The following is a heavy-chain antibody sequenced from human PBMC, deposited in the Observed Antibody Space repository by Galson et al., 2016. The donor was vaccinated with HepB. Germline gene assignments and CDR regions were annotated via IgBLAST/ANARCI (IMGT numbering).Heavy chain of an antibody. CDR2: IYSGGST. CDR3: TRDGWTSNWFGY. J-gene: IGHJ5*01. Sequence: SLRLSCAASGFTFSSYAMSWVRQAPGKGLEWVSIIYSGGSTYYADSVKGRFSISRDNSKNTLYLQMDSLRVEDTAVYYCTRDGWTSNWFGYWGQGTLVTASS. V-gene: IGHV3-66*02. CDR1: GFTFSSYA. D-gene: IGHD6-19*01.